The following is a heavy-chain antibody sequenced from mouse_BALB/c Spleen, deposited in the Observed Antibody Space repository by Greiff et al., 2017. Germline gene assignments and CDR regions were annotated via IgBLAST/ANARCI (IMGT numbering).Heavy chain of an antibody. Sequence: VQLKESGPDLVKPSQSLSLTCTVTGYSIPSGYSWPWIRQFPGNKLEWMGYIHYSGSTNYYPSLKSRISITRDTSKNQFFLQLNSVTTEDTATYYCAHAMDYWGQGTSVTVSS. CDR1: GYSIPSGYS. CDR2: IHYSGST. J-gene: IGHJ4*01. V-gene: IGHV3-1*02. CDR3: AHAMDY.